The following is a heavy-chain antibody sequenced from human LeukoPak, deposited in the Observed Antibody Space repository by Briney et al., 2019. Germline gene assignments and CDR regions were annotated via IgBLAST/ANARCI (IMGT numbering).Heavy chain of an antibody. CDR2: ISSNGGST. J-gene: IGHJ3*02. Sequence: PGGSLRLSCAASGFTFSSYAMHWVRQAPGKGLEYVSAISSNGGSTYYANSVKGRFTISRDNSKNTLYLQMGSLRAEDMAVYYCARGRYSSSWYGESYAFDIWGQGTMVTVSS. D-gene: IGHD6-13*01. CDR1: GFTFSSYA. CDR3: ARGRYSSSWYGESYAFDI. V-gene: IGHV3-64*01.